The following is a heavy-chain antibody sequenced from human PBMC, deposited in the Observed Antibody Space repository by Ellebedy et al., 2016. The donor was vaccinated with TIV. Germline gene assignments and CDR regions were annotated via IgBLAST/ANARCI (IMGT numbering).Heavy chain of an antibody. V-gene: IGHV3-66*01. Sequence: GESLKISCAASGFFVHTNYMHWVRQAPGKGLEWVSILYSNGDTYYADSVKGRFTISRDNSKSTLYLQMNSLRAEDTAVYYCMAHSDFDCWGQGTLVIVSS. D-gene: IGHD2-15*01. J-gene: IGHJ4*02. CDR2: LYSNGDT. CDR1: GFFVHTNY. CDR3: MAHSDFDC.